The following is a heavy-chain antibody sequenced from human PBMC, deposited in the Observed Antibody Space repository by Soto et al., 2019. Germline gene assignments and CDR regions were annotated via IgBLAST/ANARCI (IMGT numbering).Heavy chain of an antibody. Sequence: EMQLVESGGGLVQPGGSLRLSCAASGFNFRINWMNWVRQAPGKGLEWVANLNQDGSEKYYVDCVKGRFTISRDNAKNSLSLQMNSLRAEDTAVYYCAGGSYWGQGTRVTVSS. J-gene: IGHJ4*02. CDR1: GFNFRINW. CDR3: AGGSY. V-gene: IGHV3-7*01. CDR2: LNQDGSEK.